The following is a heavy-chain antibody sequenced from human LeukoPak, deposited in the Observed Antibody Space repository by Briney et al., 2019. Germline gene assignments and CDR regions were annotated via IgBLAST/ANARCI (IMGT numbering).Heavy chain of an antibody. V-gene: IGHV4-39*07. CDR2: IYYSGST. D-gene: IGHD3-22*01. J-gene: IGHJ4*02. CDR1: GGSISSSSYY. Sequence: SETLSLTCTVSGGSISSSSYYWGWIRQPPGKGLEWIGNIYYSGSTYYNPSLKSRVTISVDTSKNQFSLKLSSVTAADTAVYYCASIGGFGSSGYYSPVHPPHYFDYWGQGTLVTVSS. CDR3: ASIGGFGSSGYYSPVHPPHYFDY.